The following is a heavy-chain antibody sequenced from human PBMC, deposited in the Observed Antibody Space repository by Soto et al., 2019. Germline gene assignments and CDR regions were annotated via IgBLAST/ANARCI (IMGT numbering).Heavy chain of an antibody. CDR3: ARGPPHSYYNSRHYSLDP. CDR1: GYTFTTYG. J-gene: IGHJ5*02. D-gene: IGHD3-22*01. V-gene: IGHV1-18*01. CDR2: ISTHNGNT. Sequence: GASVKVSCKASGYTFTTYGMTWVRQAPGQGLDWVGWISTHNGNTKYAESLQGRVTMTTDTTTNTAYMELRSLKSDDTAVYYCARGPPHSYYNSRHYSLDPRGQGPLVTVSS.